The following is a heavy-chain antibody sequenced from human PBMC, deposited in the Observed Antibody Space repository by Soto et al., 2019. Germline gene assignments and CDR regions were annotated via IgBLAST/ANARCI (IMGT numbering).Heavy chain of an antibody. CDR3: ARVPDR. Sequence: PSETLSLTCTVSGDSITSNSYFWAWIRQPPGKGLEWIGSIYHSGSTYYNPSLKSRVTISVDRSKNQFSLKLSSVTAADTAVYYCARVPDRWGQGTLVTVSS. J-gene: IGHJ5*02. V-gene: IGHV4-39*07. CDR2: IYHSGST. D-gene: IGHD2-2*01. CDR1: GDSITSNSYF.